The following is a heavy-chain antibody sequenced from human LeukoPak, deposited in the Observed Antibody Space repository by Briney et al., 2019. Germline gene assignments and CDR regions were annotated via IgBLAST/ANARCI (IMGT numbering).Heavy chain of an antibody. CDR2: ISYDGSNK. Sequence: AGGSLRLSCAASGFTFSSYAMSWVRQAPGKGLEWVAVISYDGSNKYYADSVKGRFTISRDNSKNTLYLQMNSLRAEDTAVYYCARSLYGDFDYWGQGTLVTVSS. CDR1: GFTFSSYA. J-gene: IGHJ4*02. D-gene: IGHD4-17*01. CDR3: ARSLYGDFDY. V-gene: IGHV3-30-3*01.